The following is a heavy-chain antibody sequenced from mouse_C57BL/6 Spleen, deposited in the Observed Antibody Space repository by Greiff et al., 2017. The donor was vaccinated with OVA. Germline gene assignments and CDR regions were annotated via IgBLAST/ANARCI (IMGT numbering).Heavy chain of an antibody. Sequence: EVKVVESGGGLVQSGRSLRLSCATSGFTFSDFYMEWVRQAPGKGLEWIAASRNKANDYTTEYSASVKGRFIVSRDTSQSILYLQMNALRAEDTAIYYCARDALWHYAMDYWGQGTSVTVSS. CDR3: ARDALWHYAMDY. J-gene: IGHJ4*01. V-gene: IGHV7-1*01. CDR1: GFTFSDFY. D-gene: IGHD1-1*01. CDR2: SRNKANDYTT.